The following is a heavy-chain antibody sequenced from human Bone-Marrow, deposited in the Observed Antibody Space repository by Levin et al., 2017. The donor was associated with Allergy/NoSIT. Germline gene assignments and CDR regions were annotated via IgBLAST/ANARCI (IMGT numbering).Heavy chain of an antibody. D-gene: IGHD2-21*02. CDR1: GFTFSDYG. V-gene: IGHV3-33*01. CDR3: ARDRITVTANYFDY. Sequence: GGSLRLSCAASGFTFSDYGMHWVRQAPGKGLEWVALIWFDDSKEYYADSVKGRFTISRDTSKNTLFLQMNSLRAEETAVYYCARDRITVTANYFDYWGQGTLVTVSS. CDR2: IWFDDSKE. J-gene: IGHJ4*02.